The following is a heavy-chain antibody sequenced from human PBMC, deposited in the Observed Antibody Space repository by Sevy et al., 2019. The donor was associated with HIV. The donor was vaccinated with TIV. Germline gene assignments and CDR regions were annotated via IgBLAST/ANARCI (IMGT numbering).Heavy chain of an antibody. D-gene: IGHD3-22*01. J-gene: IGHJ6*03. CDR2: IKQDGSEK. V-gene: IGHV3-7*01. Sequence: GGSLRLSCAASGFTFSSYWMSWVRQAPGKGLEWVANIKQDGSEKYYVDSVKGRFTISRDNAKNALYLQMNSLRAEDTAVYCGARIDYYYYYMDVWGKGTTVTVSS. CDR3: ARIDYYYYYMDV. CDR1: GFTFSSYW.